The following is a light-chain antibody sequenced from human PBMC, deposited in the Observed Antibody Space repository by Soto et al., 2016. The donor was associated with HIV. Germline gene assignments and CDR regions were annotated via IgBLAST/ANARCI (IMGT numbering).Light chain of an antibody. CDR1: QGMSSY. J-gene: IGKJ4*01. CDR2: SAS. V-gene: IGKV1-27*01. CDR3: QKYNSAPLT. Sequence: DIQLTQSPSSLSASVGDRVTITCRVSQGMSSYFNWYRQKPGKVPNLLIYSASNLQSGVPSRFSGSGSGTDFTLTISSLQPEDVATYYCQKYNSAPLTFGGGTKVEIK.